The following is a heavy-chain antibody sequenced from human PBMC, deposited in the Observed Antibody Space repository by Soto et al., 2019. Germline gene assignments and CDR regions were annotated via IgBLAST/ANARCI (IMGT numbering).Heavy chain of an antibody. CDR1: GYSFTSYW. V-gene: IGHV5-51*01. D-gene: IGHD6-6*01. CDR3: ACGFRVYSSSSAWFVA. CDR2: IYPGDSDT. Sequence: SLKISCKGSGYSFTSYWIGWVRQMPGKGLEWLGIIYPGDSDTRYSPSFQGQVTISADKSISTAYLLWSSLNASDTAMYYCACGFRVYSSSSAWFVAWAEGALVTVS. J-gene: IGHJ5*02.